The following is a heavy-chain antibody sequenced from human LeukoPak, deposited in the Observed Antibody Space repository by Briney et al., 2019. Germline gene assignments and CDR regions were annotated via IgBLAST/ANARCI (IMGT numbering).Heavy chain of an antibody. CDR3: TTFNM. CDR2: ISYDGGNK. Sequence: PGRSLRLSCAASGFTFTDYGIHWVRQAPGKGLEWVAAISYDGGNKNYADSVKGRFTISRDNSKNTLYLQMDSLRVDDTALYSCTTFNMWGLGTMVTVSS. V-gene: IGHV3-30*03. J-gene: IGHJ3*02. CDR1: GFTFTDYG.